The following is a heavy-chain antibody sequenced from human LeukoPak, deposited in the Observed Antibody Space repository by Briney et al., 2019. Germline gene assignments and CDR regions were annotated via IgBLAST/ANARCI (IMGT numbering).Heavy chain of an antibody. CDR3: ATVKYDYGDPVGWLDP. Sequence: WGSVRLSCAASGFPFSASAITWVRQAPGKGLEWVSHILSTGTTYYADSVRGRYASSSKNSKTTINILMTSLRADDTAVYYCATVKYDYGDPVGWLDPWGKGTLVTVSS. CDR2: ILSTGTT. CDR1: GFPFSASA. V-gene: IGHV3-23*01. J-gene: IGHJ5*02. D-gene: IGHD4-17*01.